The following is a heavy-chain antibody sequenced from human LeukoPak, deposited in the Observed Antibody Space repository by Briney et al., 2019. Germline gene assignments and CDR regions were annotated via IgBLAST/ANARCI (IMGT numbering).Heavy chain of an antibody. CDR3: AKELRGYFDY. CDR2: ISGSGGST. J-gene: IGHJ4*02. V-gene: IGHV3-23*01. Sequence: GGSLRLSCAASGFTFDDYGMSWVRQAPGKGLEWVSAISGSGGSTYYADSVKGRFTISRDNSRNTLYLQMNSLRAEDTAVYYCAKELRGYFDYWGQGTLVTVSS. CDR1: GFTFDDYG.